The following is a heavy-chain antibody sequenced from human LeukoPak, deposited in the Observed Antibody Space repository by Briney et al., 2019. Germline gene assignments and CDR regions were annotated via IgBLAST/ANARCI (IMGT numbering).Heavy chain of an antibody. CDR1: GFTFDDYA. CDR3: AKDITPYYYDSSGYEASFDY. D-gene: IGHD3-22*01. CDR2: ISGDGGST. J-gene: IGHJ4*02. Sequence: GGSPRLSCAASGFTFDDYAMHWVRQAPGKGLEWVSLISGDGGSTYYADSVKGRFTISRDNSKNSLYLQMNSLRTEDTALYYCAKDITPYYYDSSGYEASFDYWGQGTLVTVSS. V-gene: IGHV3-43*02.